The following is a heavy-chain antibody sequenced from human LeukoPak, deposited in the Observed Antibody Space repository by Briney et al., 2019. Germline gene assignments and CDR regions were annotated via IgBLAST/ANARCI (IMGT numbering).Heavy chain of an antibody. Sequence: SETLSLTCTVSGGSISSGGYYWSWIRQHPGKGLEWIGYIYYSGSTYYNPSLKSRVTISVDTSKNQFSLKLSSVTAADTAVYYCARLCSSTSCIWGYYYGMDVWGQGTTVTVSS. D-gene: IGHD2-2*01. J-gene: IGHJ6*02. CDR3: ARLCSSTSCIWGYYYGMDV. CDR1: GGSISSGGYY. CDR2: IYYSGST. V-gene: IGHV4-31*03.